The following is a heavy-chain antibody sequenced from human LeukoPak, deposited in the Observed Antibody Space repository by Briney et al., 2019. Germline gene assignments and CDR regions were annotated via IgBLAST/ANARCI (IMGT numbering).Heavy chain of an antibody. CDR3: TKSDGYGLIRI. CDR1: GDSITGYY. V-gene: IGHV4-39*07. J-gene: IGHJ3*02. CDR2: IYYTGNT. Sequence: SETLSLTCTVSGDSITGYYWGWIRQPPGKGLEWIGNIYYTGNTYYNVSLKSRVTISLDTSKNQFSLKVSSMTAADTAVYYCTKSDGYGLIRIWGQGTMVTVPS. D-gene: IGHD5-18*01.